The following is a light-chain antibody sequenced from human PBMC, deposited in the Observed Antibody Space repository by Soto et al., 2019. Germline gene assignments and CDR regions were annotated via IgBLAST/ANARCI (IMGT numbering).Light chain of an antibody. Sequence: NFMLTQPHSVSESPGKTVTISCTRSSGSIASNYVQWYQHRPGSAPTTVIYEDNQRPSGVPGRFSGSIDSSSNSASLTISGLKTEDEADYYCQSYDSSNHVVFGGGTKLTVL. CDR1: SGSIASNY. J-gene: IGLJ2*01. CDR2: EDN. V-gene: IGLV6-57*04. CDR3: QSYDSSNHVV.